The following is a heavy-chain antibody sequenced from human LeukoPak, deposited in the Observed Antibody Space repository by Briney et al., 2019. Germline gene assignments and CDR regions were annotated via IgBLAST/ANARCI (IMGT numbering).Heavy chain of an antibody. Sequence: GSSVKVSCKASGGTFSNYTITWVRQAPGQGLEWMGRSIPGLGIINYAQKFQGRVTVPADKSTSTAYMELSSLRADDTAVYYCARQSEPKGDYWGQGTLVTVSS. CDR1: GGTFSNYT. CDR3: ARQSEPKGDY. J-gene: IGHJ4*02. CDR2: SIPGLGII. V-gene: IGHV1-69*02.